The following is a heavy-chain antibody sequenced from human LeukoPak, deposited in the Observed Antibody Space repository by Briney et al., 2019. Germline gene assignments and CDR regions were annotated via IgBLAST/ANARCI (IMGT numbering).Heavy chain of an antibody. CDR3: AKDKDMVVVPAAMGGAFDI. CDR1: GFTFDDYA. CDR2: VSWNSGSI. J-gene: IGHJ3*02. D-gene: IGHD2-2*01. Sequence: GGSLTLSCAASGFTFDDYAMHWGRQAPGQGLVWVSGVSWNSGSIGYADSVKGRFNISRDNANHSMCPQMNSLRAEDTALYYCAKDKDMVVVPAAMGGAFDIWGQGTMVTVSS. V-gene: IGHV3-9*01.